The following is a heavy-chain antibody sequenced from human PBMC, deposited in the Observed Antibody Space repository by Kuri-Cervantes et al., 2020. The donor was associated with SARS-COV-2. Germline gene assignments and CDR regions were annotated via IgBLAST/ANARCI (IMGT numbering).Heavy chain of an antibody. D-gene: IGHD2-8*01. CDR3: ARSCTYARCSEYFQH. CDR2: IYAGGGT. CDR1: GFIVSSSY. Sequence: GGSLRLSCAASGFIVSSSYMSWVRQAPGKGLEWVSIIYAGGGTYYADSVKGQFTISRDISKNTVFLQMNCLRPEDTAVYYCARSCTYARCSEYFQHWGQGTLVTVSS. J-gene: IGHJ1*01. V-gene: IGHV3-66*02.